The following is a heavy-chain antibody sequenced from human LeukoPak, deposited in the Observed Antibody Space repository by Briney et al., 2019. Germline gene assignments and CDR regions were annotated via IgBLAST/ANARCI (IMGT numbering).Heavy chain of an antibody. D-gene: IGHD3-16*01. CDR2: ISSSSSYI. Sequence: GGSLRLSCAASGFTFSSYSMNWVRQAPGKGLEWVSSISSSSSYIYHADSVKGRFTISRDNAKNSLYLQMNSLRAEDTAVYYCARRGLPDYWGQGTLVTVSS. J-gene: IGHJ4*02. V-gene: IGHV3-21*01. CDR3: ARRGLPDY. CDR1: GFTFSSYS.